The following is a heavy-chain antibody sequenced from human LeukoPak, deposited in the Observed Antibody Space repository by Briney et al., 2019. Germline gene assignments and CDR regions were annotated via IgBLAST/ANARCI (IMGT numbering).Heavy chain of an antibody. CDR1: GGSISSYY. V-gene: IGHV4-59*12. Sequence: PSETLSLTCTVSGGSISSYYWSWIRQPPGKGLEWIGYIYYSGSTNYNPSLKSRVTISVDTSKNQFSLKLSSVTAADTAVYYCARGGRYDSSGSTYYFDYWGQGTLVTVSS. J-gene: IGHJ4*02. CDR2: IYYSGST. CDR3: ARGGRYDSSGSTYYFDY. D-gene: IGHD3-22*01.